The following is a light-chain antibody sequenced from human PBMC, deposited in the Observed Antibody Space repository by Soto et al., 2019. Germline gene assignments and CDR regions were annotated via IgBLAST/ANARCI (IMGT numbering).Light chain of an antibody. J-gene: IGLJ3*02. CDR1: SSNIGAGYG. Sequence: QSVLTQPPSVSGAPGQRVTISCTGSSSNIGAGYGVHWYQQLPGTAPQLLIYANTNRPSGVPDRFSGSKSGTSASLAITGLQAEDGADYYCQSYASSLSGWVFGGGTQLTVL. CDR2: ANT. CDR3: QSYASSLSGWV. V-gene: IGLV1-40*01.